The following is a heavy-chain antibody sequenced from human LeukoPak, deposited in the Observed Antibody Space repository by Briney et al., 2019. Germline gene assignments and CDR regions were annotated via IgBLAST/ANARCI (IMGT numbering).Heavy chain of an antibody. D-gene: IGHD3-22*01. CDR1: GFTFSSYW. J-gene: IGHJ5*02. Sequence: GGSLRLPCAASGFTFSSYWMHWVRQAPGKGLVWVSRINSDGSSTSYADSVKGRFTISRDNAKKTLYLQMNSLRAEDTAVYYCARDRGYYDSSGYYVNWFDPWGQGTLVTVSS. CDR2: INSDGSST. CDR3: ARDRGYYDSSGYYVNWFDP. V-gene: IGHV3-74*01.